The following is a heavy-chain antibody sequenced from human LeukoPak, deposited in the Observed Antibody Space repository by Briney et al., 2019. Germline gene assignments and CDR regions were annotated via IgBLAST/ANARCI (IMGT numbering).Heavy chain of an antibody. CDR1: GGSISSSSYY. D-gene: IGHD2-21*01. Sequence: SETLSLTCTVSGGSISSSSYYWGWIRQPPGKGLEWIGSIYYSGSTYYNPSLKSRVTISVDKSKNQFSLKLSSVTAADTAVYYCARERRILRYFDYWGQGTLVTVSS. J-gene: IGHJ4*02. CDR2: IYYSGST. V-gene: IGHV4-39*07. CDR3: ARERRILRYFDY.